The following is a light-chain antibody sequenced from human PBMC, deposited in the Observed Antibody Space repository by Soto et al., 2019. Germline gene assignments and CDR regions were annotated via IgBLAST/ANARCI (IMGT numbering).Light chain of an antibody. CDR3: QQYNDYPWT. J-gene: IGKJ1*01. Sequence: DIQMTQSPSTLSASVGDRVTITCRASQSISSWLAWYQQKPGKAPKLLIYKATSLESGVPSRFSGGGFGTEFTLTISSLQPDDFATYYCQQYNDYPWTFGQGTKVEIK. CDR2: KAT. CDR1: QSISSW. V-gene: IGKV1-5*03.